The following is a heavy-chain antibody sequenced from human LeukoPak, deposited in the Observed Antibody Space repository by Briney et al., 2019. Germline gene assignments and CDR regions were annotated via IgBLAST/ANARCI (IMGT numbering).Heavy chain of an antibody. CDR1: GYTFISYG. D-gene: IGHD1-1*01. J-gene: IGHJ3*02. CDR3: ARQTTFLSDAFDI. V-gene: IGHV1-18*01. Sequence: GASVKVSCKASGYTFISYGISWVRQAPGQGLEWMGWISAYNGNTNHAQKLQGRVTMTTDTSTSTAYMELSRLRSDDTAVYYCARQTTFLSDAFDIWGQGTMVTVSS. CDR2: ISAYNGNT.